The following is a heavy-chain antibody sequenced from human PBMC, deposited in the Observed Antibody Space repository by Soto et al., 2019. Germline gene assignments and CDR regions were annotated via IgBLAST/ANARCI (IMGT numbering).Heavy chain of an antibody. J-gene: IGHJ5*02. CDR3: AREGYYLNWFDP. CDR2: ISSSSSTI. Sequence: GGSVRLSCAASGFSFSSYSMNWVRQAPGKGLEWVSYISSSSSTIYYADSVKGRFTISRDNAKNALYLQMNSLRAEDTAVYYCAREGYYLNWFDPWGQGTLVTVSS. CDR1: GFSFSSYS. D-gene: IGHD3-10*01. V-gene: IGHV3-48*01.